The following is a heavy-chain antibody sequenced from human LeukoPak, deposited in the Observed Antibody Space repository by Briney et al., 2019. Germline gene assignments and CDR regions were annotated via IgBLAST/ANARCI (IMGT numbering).Heavy chain of an antibody. Sequence: SGPTLVNPTQTLTLTCTFSVSSLSTSGMDVGSIRQPPGKTLEWLALTYCHDDKRYSPSLKSRLTITKDTSKSQVVLTMTNMDPVDTATYYCAHRPILGHCSGGSCPRWFDPWGQGTLVTVSS. CDR2: TYCHDDK. V-gene: IGHV2-5*01. CDR1: VSSLSTSGMD. CDR3: AHRPILGHCSGGSCPRWFDP. D-gene: IGHD2-15*01. J-gene: IGHJ5*02.